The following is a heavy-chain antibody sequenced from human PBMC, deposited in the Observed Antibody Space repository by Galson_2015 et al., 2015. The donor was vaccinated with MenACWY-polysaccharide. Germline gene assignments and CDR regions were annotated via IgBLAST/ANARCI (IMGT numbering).Heavy chain of an antibody. J-gene: IGHJ5*02. V-gene: IGHV4-61*08. CDR3: ARALGYCSGGSCFRGEGNRFDP. D-gene: IGHD2-15*01. CDR2: IYYSGGP. Sequence: ETPSLTRTVSGGSLSRIDYYWRWVREPPGEGLECLGDIYYSGGPHYNPPLHSRGALSVGTSHKPFFPGPSSLTAADTAVYYCARALGYCSGGSCFRGEGNRFDPWGQGTLVIVSS. CDR1: GGSLSRIDYY.